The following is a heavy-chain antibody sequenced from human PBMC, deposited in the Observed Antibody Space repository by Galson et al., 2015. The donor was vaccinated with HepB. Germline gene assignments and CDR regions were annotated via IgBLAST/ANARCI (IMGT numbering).Heavy chain of an antibody. Sequence: PLRLSCAGSGFSFIYAMTWVRQAPRKGLEWVSGIDGTGDPAHYADSVKGRFTISRDHSKNTLFLQMNSLRVEDTALYYCLKGAWGSPFDYWGHGTLVTVSS. V-gene: IGHV3-23*01. D-gene: IGHD7-27*01. CDR2: IDGTGDPA. CDR3: LKGAWGSPFDY. J-gene: IGHJ4*01. CDR1: GFSFIYA.